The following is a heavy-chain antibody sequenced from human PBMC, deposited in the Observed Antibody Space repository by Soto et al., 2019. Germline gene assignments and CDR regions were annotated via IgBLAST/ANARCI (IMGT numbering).Heavy chain of an antibody. V-gene: IGHV1-2*02. CDR3: ASPAAISYYYYGMDV. J-gene: IGHJ6*02. CDR2: INPNSCGT. Sequence: QVQLVQSGAEVKKPGASVKVSCKASGYNFTDYYMHWVRQAPGQGLEWMGWINPNSCGTNYAQKFQGRVTMTRDTSISTAYMELSRLRSDDTAVYYCASPAAISYYYYGMDVWGQGTTVTVSS. D-gene: IGHD2-2*02. CDR1: GYNFTDYY.